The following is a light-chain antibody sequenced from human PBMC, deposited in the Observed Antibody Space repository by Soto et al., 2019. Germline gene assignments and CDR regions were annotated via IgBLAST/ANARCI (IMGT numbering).Light chain of an antibody. J-gene: IGKJ1*01. CDR2: DAS. Sequence: QMTQSPSTLSASVGDRVTITCRASQSISSWLAWYQQKPGKAPKLLIYDASSLESGVPSRFSGSGSGTEFTLTISSLQPDDFATYYCQQYNSYSSWTFGQGTKVDIK. CDR1: QSISSW. CDR3: QQYNSYSSWT. V-gene: IGKV1-5*01.